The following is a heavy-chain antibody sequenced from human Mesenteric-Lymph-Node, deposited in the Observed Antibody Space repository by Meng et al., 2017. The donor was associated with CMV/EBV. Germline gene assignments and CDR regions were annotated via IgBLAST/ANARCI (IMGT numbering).Heavy chain of an antibody. D-gene: IGHD3-22*01. CDR3: ARGDDSSGYYSFGIDY. CDR2: INPNSGGT. Sequence: ASVKVSCKASGYTFTGYYMHWVRQAPGQGLEWMGWINPNSGGTNYAQKFQGRVTMTRDTSISTAYMELSRLRSDDTAVYYCARGDDSSGYYSFGIDYWGQGTLVTVSS. CDR1: GYTFTGYY. V-gene: IGHV1-2*02. J-gene: IGHJ4*02.